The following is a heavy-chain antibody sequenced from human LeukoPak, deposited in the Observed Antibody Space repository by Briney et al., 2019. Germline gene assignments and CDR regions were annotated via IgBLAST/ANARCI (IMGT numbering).Heavy chain of an antibody. J-gene: IGHJ6*03. CDR2: ISRSGSTK. Sequence: PGGSLRLSCAASGFTFSDYNMRWIRQAPGKGLEWVSSISRSGSTKYYADSVKGRFTISRDNAKNSLFLQMNSLRAEDTAVYYCARATWDPNYYYYMDVWGKGTTVTISS. V-gene: IGHV3-11*01. CDR1: GFTFSDYN. D-gene: IGHD1-26*01. CDR3: ARATWDPNYYYYMDV.